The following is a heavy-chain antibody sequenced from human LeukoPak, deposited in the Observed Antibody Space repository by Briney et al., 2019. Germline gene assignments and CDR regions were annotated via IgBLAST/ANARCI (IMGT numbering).Heavy chain of an antibody. D-gene: IGHD5-24*01. CDR3: AKVSRDGYNFGAFDI. V-gene: IGHV3-30*02. J-gene: IGHJ3*02. CDR1: GFTFSSYG. Sequence: GGSLRLSCAAPGFTFSSYGMHWVRQAPGKGLEWVAFIRYDGSNKYYADSVKGRFTISRDNSKNTLYLQMNSLRAEDTAVYYCAKVSRDGYNFGAFDIWGQGTMVTVSS. CDR2: IRYDGSNK.